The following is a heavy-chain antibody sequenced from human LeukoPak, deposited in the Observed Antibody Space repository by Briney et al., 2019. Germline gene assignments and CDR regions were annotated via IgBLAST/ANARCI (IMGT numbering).Heavy chain of an antibody. CDR2: IYSGGDT. V-gene: IGHV3-66*01. Sequence: GGSLRLSCAASGFTVSSNYMSWVRQAPGKGLEWVSVIYSGGDTYYADSVKGRFTISRDISKSTLYLQMNSLRDEDTSLYYCAIGEEVTFGTKLDYWGQGTLVTVSS. CDR3: AIGEEVTFGTKLDY. CDR1: GFTVSSNY. J-gene: IGHJ4*02. D-gene: IGHD1-7*01.